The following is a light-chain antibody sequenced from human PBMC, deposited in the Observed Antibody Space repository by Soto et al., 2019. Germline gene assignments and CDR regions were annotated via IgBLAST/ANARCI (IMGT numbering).Light chain of an antibody. Sequence: QSVLTQPPSVSAAPGQTVTISCSGSSSNIGNNYVSWFQQLPGTAPKLLIFENSRRPSGIPDRFSGSKSGTSATLDITGLQPGDEADYYCGTWDSRLSAVVFGGGTKLTVL. CDR1: SSNIGNNY. J-gene: IGLJ2*01. V-gene: IGLV1-51*02. CDR3: GTWDSRLSAVV. CDR2: ENS.